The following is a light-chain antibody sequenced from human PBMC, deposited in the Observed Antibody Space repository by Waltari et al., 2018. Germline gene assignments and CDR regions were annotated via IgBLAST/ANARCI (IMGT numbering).Light chain of an antibody. CDR3: QQYYSTPPT. J-gene: IGKJ5*01. Sequence: DIVMTQSPDSLAVSLGKRATINCKSSQTLLYSSNNKNYLAWYQQKPGQPPKLLIYWASARESGVPDRFSGSGSGTDFTLTISSLQAEDVAVYYCQQYYSTPPTFGQGTRLEIK. CDR1: QTLLYSSNNKNY. V-gene: IGKV4-1*01. CDR2: WAS.